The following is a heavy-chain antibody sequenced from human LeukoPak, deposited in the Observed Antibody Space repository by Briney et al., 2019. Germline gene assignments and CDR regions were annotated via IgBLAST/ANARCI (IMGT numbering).Heavy chain of an antibody. CDR2: IYYSGST. Sequence: PSETLSLTCTVSGGSISSSSYYWGWIRQPPGKGLEWIGSIYYSGSTYYNPSLKSRVTISVDTSKNQFSLKLSSVTAADTAVYYCARIRYSYYYGMDVWGQGTTVTVSS. D-gene: IGHD1-1*01. CDR1: GGSISSSSYY. J-gene: IGHJ6*02. CDR3: ARIRYSYYYGMDV. V-gene: IGHV4-39*07.